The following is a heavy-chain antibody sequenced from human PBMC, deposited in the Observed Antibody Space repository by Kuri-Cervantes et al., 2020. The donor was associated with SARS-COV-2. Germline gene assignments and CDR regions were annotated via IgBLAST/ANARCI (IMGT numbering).Heavy chain of an antibody. D-gene: IGHD3-3*01. CDR2: ISYDGSNK. CDR1: GFTFSSYA. CDR3: AKDFWSGYYYFDY. V-gene: IGHV3-30-3*01. J-gene: IGHJ4*02. Sequence: GESLKISCAASGFTFSSYATHWVRQAPGKGLEWVAVISYDGSNKYYADSVKGRFTISRDNSKNTLYLQMNSLRAEDTAVYYCAKDFWSGYYYFDYWGQGTLVTVSS.